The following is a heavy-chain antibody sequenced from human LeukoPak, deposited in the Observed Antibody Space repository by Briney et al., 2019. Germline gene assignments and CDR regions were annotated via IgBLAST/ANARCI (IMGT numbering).Heavy chain of an antibody. V-gene: IGHV5-51*01. Sequence: GESLKISCKGSGYSFTSYWIGWVRPMPGKGVEWMGIIYPGDSDTRYSPSFQGQVTISADKSISTAYLQWSSLKASDTAMYYCARIAGVGSGYYGGWFDPWGQGTLVTVSS. CDR2: IYPGDSDT. CDR1: GYSFTSYW. CDR3: ARIAGVGSGYYGGWFDP. J-gene: IGHJ5*02. D-gene: IGHD3-22*01.